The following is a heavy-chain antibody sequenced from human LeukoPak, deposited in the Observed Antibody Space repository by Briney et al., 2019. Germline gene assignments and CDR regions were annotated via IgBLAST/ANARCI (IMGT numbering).Heavy chain of an antibody. CDR3: ARDSRSSGYPPSGGY. D-gene: IGHD3-22*01. CDR2: IRYDGSNK. V-gene: IGHV3-30*02. CDR1: GFTFSSYG. Sequence: GGSLRLSCAASGFTFSSYGMHWVRQAPGKGLGWVAFIRYDGSNKYYADSVKGRFTISRDNSKNTLYLQMNSLRAEDTAVYYCARDSRSSGYPPSGGYWGQGTLVTVSS. J-gene: IGHJ4*02.